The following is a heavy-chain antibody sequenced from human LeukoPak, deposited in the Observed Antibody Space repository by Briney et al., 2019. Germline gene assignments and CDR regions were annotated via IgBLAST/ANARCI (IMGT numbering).Heavy chain of an antibody. CDR3: ARDILEWFYRGDAFDV. D-gene: IGHD3-3*01. J-gene: IGHJ3*01. V-gene: IGHV3-30*04. Sequence: GRSLRLSCAASGFTFRSYAMHRVRQAPGKGLEWVAVISYDGSNKYYADSVKGRFTISRDNSKNTVYLQMNSLRAEDTAVYYCARDILEWFYRGDAFDVWGQGTMVTVSS. CDR1: GFTFRSYA. CDR2: ISYDGSNK.